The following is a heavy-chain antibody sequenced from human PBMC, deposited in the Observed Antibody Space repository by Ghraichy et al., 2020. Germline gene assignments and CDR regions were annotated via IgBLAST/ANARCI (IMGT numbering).Heavy chain of an antibody. V-gene: IGHV4-34*01. CDR2: INHSGST. Sequence: TLSLTCAVYGGSFSGYYWSWIRQPPGKGLEWIGEINHSGSTNYNPSLKSRVTISVDTSKNQFSLKLSSVTAADTAVYYCARGRAWGYSSGWHHFDYWGQGTLVTVSS. J-gene: IGHJ4*02. CDR3: ARGRAWGYSSGWHHFDY. CDR1: GGSFSGYY. D-gene: IGHD6-19*01.